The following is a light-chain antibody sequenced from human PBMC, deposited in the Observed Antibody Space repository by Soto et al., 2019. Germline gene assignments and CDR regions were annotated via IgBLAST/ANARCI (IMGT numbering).Light chain of an antibody. V-gene: IGKV1-27*01. CDR2: AAS. J-gene: IGKJ3*01. CDR1: QGISNY. CDR3: QKYKSALVLT. Sequence: DIQMTQSPSSLSASVGDRVTITCRASQGISNYLAWYQQKPGKVPKLLIYAASTLQSGVPSRFSGSGSGTDFTLTISSLQPEDGATYYCQKYKSALVLTFGPGTKVYIK.